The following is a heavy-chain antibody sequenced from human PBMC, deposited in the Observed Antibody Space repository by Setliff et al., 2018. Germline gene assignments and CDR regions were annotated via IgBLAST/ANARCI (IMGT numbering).Heavy chain of an antibody. J-gene: IGHJ4*02. V-gene: IGHV4-34*01. CDR1: GGTFSDYH. Sequence: SETLSLTCAAYGGTFSDYHWTWIRQTPEKGLEWIGEINHRGSTNYNPSLKSRVTISIDTSKDQFSLKLISMTAADTAVYYCARGRNIAARLLDSWGQGTLVTVSS. CDR2: INHRGST. D-gene: IGHD6-6*01. CDR3: ARGRNIAARLLDS.